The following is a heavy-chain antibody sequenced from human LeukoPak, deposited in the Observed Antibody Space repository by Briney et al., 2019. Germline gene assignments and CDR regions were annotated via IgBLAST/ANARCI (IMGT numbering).Heavy chain of an antibody. V-gene: IGHV3-23*01. CDR3: AKDLTGIVDPLWY. D-gene: IGHD1-26*01. Sequence: GGSLRLSCAASGFTFSSYAMSWVRQPPGRGLEWVSAISGSGGSTYYADSVKGRFTISRDNSKNTLYLQMNSLRAEDTAVYYCAKDLTGIVDPLWYWGQGTLVTVSS. CDR2: ISGSGGST. J-gene: IGHJ4*02. CDR1: GFTFSSYA.